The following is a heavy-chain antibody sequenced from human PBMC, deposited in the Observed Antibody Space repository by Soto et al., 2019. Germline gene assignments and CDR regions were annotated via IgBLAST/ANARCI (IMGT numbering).Heavy chain of an antibody. CDR3: ARERAPGGIVVVPAANVFYMDV. D-gene: IGHD2-2*01. J-gene: IGHJ6*03. CDR2: IKQDGSEK. CDR1: GFTFSSYW. V-gene: IGHV3-7*01. Sequence: GGSLRLSCAASGFTFSSYWMSWVRQAPGKGLEWVANIKQDGSEKYYVDSVKGRFTISRDNAKNSLYLQMNSLRAEDTAVYYCARERAPGGIVVVPAANVFYMDVWGKGTTVTVSS.